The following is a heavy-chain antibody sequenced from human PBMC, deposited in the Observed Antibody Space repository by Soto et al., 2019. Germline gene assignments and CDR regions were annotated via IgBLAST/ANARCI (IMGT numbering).Heavy chain of an antibody. CDR3: ARGDCGSGMNCGYGAQAFAY. D-gene: IGHD2-21*01. CDR1: GFTFSNYD. V-gene: IGHV3-23*01. J-gene: IGHJ4*01. CDR2: VSSSGSNT. Sequence: GGSLRLSCAASGFTFSNYDMSWVRQAPGKGLEWVSSVSSSGSNTYYADSVKGRFTISRDNSKNTLYLQMSSLGADDTAVYYCARGDCGSGMNCGYGAQAFAYWGKGNLVTVSS.